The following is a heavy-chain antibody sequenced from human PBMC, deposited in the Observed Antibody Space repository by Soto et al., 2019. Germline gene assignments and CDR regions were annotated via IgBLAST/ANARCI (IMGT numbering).Heavy chain of an antibody. D-gene: IGHD2-21*01. CDR1: GVTFSSYA. J-gene: IGHJ4*02. CDR2: IIPIFGTA. Sequence: VQLVQSGAEVKKPGSSVKVSCKASGVTFSSYAISWVRQAPGQGLEWMGGIIPIFGTANYAQKFKGRVTITADESTSTAYRELSSLRSEDTAVYYCASPASYCGGDCYPTWGQGTLVTVSS. CDR3: ASPASYCGGDCYPT. V-gene: IGHV1-69*12.